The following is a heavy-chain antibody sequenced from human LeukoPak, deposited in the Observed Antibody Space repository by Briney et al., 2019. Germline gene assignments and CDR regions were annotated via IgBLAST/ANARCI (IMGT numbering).Heavy chain of an antibody. D-gene: IGHD3-10*01. CDR1: GGSFSGYY. V-gene: IGHV4-34*01. CDR2: INHSGST. Sequence: SETLSLTCAVYGGSFSGYYWSWIRQPPGKGLEWIGEINHSGSTNYNPSLKSRVTISVDTSKNQFSLKLSSVTAADTAVYYCASYYARSPGRSAFDIWGQGTMVTVSS. CDR3: ASYYARSPGRSAFDI. J-gene: IGHJ3*02.